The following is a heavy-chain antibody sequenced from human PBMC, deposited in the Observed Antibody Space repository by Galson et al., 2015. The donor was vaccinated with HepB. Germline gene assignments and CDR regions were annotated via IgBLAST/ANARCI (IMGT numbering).Heavy chain of an antibody. V-gene: IGHV3-11*06. J-gene: IGHJ4*02. CDR1: GFTFSDYY. D-gene: IGHD6-19*01. CDR3: ARVKSEYSSGWYAPFDY. CDR2: ISSSSSYT. Sequence: SLRLSCAASGFTFSDYYMSWIRQAPGKGLEWVSYISSSSSYTNYADSVKGRFTISRDNAKNSLYLQMNSLRAEDTAAYYCARVKSEYSSGWYAPFDYWGQGTLVTVSS.